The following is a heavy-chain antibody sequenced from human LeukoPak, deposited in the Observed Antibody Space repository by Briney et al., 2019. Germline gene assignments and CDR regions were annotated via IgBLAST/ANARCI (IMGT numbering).Heavy chain of an antibody. CDR1: GGTFSSYA. CDR2: IIPIFGTA. Sequence: GASVKVSCKASGGTFSSYAISWVRQAPGQGLEWMGGIIPIFGTANYVQKFQGRVTITADESTSTAYMELSSLRSEDTAVYNCAREGGTARGFSYYYYYMDVWGKGTTVTVSS. V-gene: IGHV1-69*13. D-gene: IGHD3-16*01. J-gene: IGHJ6*03. CDR3: AREGGTARGFSYYYYYMDV.